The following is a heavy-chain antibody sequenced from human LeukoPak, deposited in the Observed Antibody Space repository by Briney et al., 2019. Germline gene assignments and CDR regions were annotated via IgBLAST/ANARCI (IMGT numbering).Heavy chain of an antibody. D-gene: IGHD3-10*01. CDR2: ISAYNGNT. V-gene: IGHV1-18*04. CDR1: GYTFTSYG. Sequence: GASVKVSCKASGYTFTSYGISWVRQAPGQGLEWMALISAYNGNTNYAQKLQGRVTMTTDTSTSTAYMELRSLRSDDTAVYYCARVVLLWFGEQKGIDYWGQGTLVTVSS. J-gene: IGHJ4*02. CDR3: ARVVLLWFGEQKGIDY.